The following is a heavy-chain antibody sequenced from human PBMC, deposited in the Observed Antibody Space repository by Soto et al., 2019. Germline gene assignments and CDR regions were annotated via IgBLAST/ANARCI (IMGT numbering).Heavy chain of an antibody. CDR1: GFTFSSYS. V-gene: IGHV3-21*01. Sequence: GGSLRLSCAASGFTFSSYSMNWVRQAPGKGLEWVSSISSSSSYIYYADSVKGRFTTSRDNAKNSLYLQMNSLRGEDTAVYYCARDQTGYSGYDSSYYFDYWGQGTLVTVSS. CDR3: ARDQTGYSGYDSSYYFDY. CDR2: ISSSSSYI. D-gene: IGHD5-12*01. J-gene: IGHJ4*02.